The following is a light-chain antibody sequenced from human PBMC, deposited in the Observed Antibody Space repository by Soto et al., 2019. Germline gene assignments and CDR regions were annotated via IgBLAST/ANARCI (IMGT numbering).Light chain of an antibody. CDR1: QSVSSN. CDR3: QQYNNWLPVT. V-gene: IGKV3-15*01. J-gene: IGKJ1*01. CDR2: GAS. Sequence: EIVMTQSPATLSVSPGERATLSCRASQSVSSNLAWYQQKPGQAPRLLIYGASTRATGIPARFSGSGSGTDFTLTISSLQSEDFAVYYCQQYNNWLPVTFGQGTKVEIK.